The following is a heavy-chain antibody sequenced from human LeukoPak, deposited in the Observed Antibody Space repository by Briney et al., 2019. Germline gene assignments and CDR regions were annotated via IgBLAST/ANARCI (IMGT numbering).Heavy chain of an antibody. J-gene: IGHJ4*02. Sequence: SSETLSLTCAVYGGSFSGYYWSWIRQPPGKGLEWIGEINHSGSTNYNPSLKSRVTISVDTSKNQFSLKLSSVTAADTAVYYCVRGRGAAVTTLGYFDYWGQGTLVTVSS. CDR1: GGSFSGYY. V-gene: IGHV4-34*01. CDR3: VRGRGAAVTTLGYFDY. D-gene: IGHD4-17*01. CDR2: INHSGST.